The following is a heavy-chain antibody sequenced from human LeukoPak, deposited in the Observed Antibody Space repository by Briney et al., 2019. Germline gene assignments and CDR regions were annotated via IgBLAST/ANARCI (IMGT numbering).Heavy chain of an antibody. Sequence: GASVKVSCKXSGYTFTSYDINWVRQATGQGLEGMGWMNPNSGNTGYAQKFQGRVTITRNTSISTAYMELSSLRSEDTAVYYCARSRPNDYGDKPFDYWGQGTLVTVSS. CDR2: MNPNSGNT. J-gene: IGHJ4*02. CDR1: GYTFTSYD. D-gene: IGHD4-23*01. CDR3: ARSRPNDYGDKPFDY. V-gene: IGHV1-8*03.